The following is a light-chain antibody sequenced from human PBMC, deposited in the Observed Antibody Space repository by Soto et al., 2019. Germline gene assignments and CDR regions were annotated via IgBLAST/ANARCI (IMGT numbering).Light chain of an antibody. J-gene: IGKJ5*01. Sequence: DIQITQSPSTLSASVGDRVTITCRASQNIRSRLAWFQQKPGKAPKLLIYAASTLQSGVPSRFSGSGSGTDFTLTISCLQSEDFATYYCQQYYSYPPITFGQGTRLEIK. CDR1: QNIRSR. V-gene: IGKV1-5*01. CDR2: AAS. CDR3: QQYYSYPPIT.